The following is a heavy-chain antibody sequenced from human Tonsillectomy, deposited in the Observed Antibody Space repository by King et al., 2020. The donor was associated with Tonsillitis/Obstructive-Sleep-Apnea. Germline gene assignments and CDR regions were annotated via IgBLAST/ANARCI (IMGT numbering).Heavy chain of an antibody. D-gene: IGHD4-17*01. CDR1: GFTVSSNY. J-gene: IGHJ4*02. Sequence: VQLVESGGGLIQPGGSLRLSCAASGFTVSSNYMSWVRQAPGKGLEWVSFIYSGGSTSYADSVKGRFTISRDNSKNTLYLQMNSLRAEDTAVYYCARAATTVTPLDYWGQGTLVTVSS. CDR3: ARAATTVTPLDY. V-gene: IGHV3-53*01. CDR2: IYSGGST.